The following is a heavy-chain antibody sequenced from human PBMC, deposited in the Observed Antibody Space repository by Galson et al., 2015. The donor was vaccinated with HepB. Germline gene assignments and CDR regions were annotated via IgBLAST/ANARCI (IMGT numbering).Heavy chain of an antibody. CDR3: ATGSARGGWYGY. J-gene: IGHJ4*02. D-gene: IGHD6-19*01. V-gene: IGHV1-69*13. Sequence: SVKVSCKASGGTFSSYAISWVRQAPGQGLEWMGGIIPIFGTANYAQKFQGRVTITADESTSTAYMELSSLRSEDTAVYYCATGSARGGWYGYWGQGTLVTVSS. CDR1: GGTFSSYA. CDR2: IIPIFGTA.